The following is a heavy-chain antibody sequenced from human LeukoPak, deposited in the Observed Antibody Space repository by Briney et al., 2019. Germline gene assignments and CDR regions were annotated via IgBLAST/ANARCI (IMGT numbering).Heavy chain of an antibody. CDR1: GFTFSSYA. D-gene: IGHD3-10*01. CDR3: ARVPYYYGSGSYYSGYYFDY. CDR2: ISYDGSNK. Sequence: GRSLRLSCAASGFTFSSYAMHWVRQAPGKGLEWVAVISYDGSNKYYADSVKGRFTISRDNSKNTLYLQMNSLRAEDTAVYYCARVPYYYGSGSYYSGYYFDYWGQGTLVTVSS. V-gene: IGHV3-30-3*01. J-gene: IGHJ4*02.